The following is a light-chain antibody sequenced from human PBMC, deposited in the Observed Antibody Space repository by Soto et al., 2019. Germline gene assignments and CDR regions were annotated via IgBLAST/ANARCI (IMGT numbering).Light chain of an antibody. CDR3: QAWDSSTVV. CDR1: KLGDKY. V-gene: IGLV3-1*01. J-gene: IGLJ2*01. Sequence: SYELIQPPAVSVSPGQTASITCSGDKLGDKYACWYQQKPGQSPVLVMYQYSKRPSGIPERFSGSSSGNTATLTISGTQATDEADYYCQAWDSSTVVFGGGTQLTVL. CDR2: QYS.